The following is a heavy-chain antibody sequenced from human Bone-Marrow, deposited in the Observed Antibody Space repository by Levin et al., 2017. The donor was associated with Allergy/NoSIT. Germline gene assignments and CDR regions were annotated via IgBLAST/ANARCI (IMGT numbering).Heavy chain of an antibody. CDR2: IIPAFGPT. Sequence: SVKVSCKASGGTLRNYAISWVRQAPGQGLEWMGGIIPAFGPTNYAQKFQDRVTITADESTRTSHMELRSLRFEDTAVYYCARARGGFYGSGSFDFWGQGTLVTVSS. J-gene: IGHJ4*02. CDR1: GGTLRNYA. CDR3: ARARGGFYGSGSFDF. D-gene: IGHD3-10*01. V-gene: IGHV1-69*13.